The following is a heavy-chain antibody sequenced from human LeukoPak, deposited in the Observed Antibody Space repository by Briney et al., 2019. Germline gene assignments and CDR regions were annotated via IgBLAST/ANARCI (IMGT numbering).Heavy chain of an antibody. Sequence: ASVKVSCKASGGTFSSYAISWVRQAPGQGLEWMGRIIPILGIANYAQKFQSRVTITADKSTSTAYMELSSLRSEDTAVYYCASPGSRDFWSGSNLDYWGQGTLVTVSS. D-gene: IGHD3-3*01. J-gene: IGHJ4*02. CDR2: IIPILGIA. CDR3: ASPGSRDFWSGSNLDY. CDR1: GGTFSSYA. V-gene: IGHV1-69*04.